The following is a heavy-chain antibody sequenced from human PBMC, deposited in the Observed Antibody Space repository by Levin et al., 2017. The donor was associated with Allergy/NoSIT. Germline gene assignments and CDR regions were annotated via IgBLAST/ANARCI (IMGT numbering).Heavy chain of an antibody. CDR1: GITFSSNW. D-gene: IGHD3-10*01. Sequence: GGSLRLSCAASGITFSSNWMSWVRQAPGKGLEWVANIKQDGSDKYYVDSVKGRFTISRDNAKNSLYLQMNSLRAEDTAVYYCARFNYYGSGSPFDYWGQGTLFTVSS. CDR2: IKQDGSDK. CDR3: ARFNYYGSGSPFDY. V-gene: IGHV3-7*01. J-gene: IGHJ4*02.